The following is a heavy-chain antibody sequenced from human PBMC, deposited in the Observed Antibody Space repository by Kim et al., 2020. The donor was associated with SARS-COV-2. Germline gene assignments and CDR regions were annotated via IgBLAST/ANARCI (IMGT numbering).Heavy chain of an antibody. V-gene: IGHV4-39*01. CDR3: ARRGTTAPDVFQH. CDR1: GGSISSSSYY. D-gene: IGHD4-17*01. Sequence: SETLSLTCTVSGGSISSSSYYWGWIRQPPGKGLEWIGNMYYSGSTYYNPSLKSRVTISVDTSKNQFSLKLSSVTAADTAVYYCARRGTTAPDVFQHWGQG. CDR2: MYYSGST. J-gene: IGHJ1*01.